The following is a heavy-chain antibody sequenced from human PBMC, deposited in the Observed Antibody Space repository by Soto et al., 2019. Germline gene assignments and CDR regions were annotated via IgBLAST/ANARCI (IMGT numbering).Heavy chain of an antibody. CDR2: IIPILGIA. CDR1: GGTFSSYT. Sequence: QVQLVQSGAEVKKPGSSVKVSCKASGGTFSSYTISWVRQAPGQGLEWMGRIIPILGIANYAQKFQGRVTITADKSTSTAYMALSSLRSEDTAVYYCASPTPQRGSGFLFDSWGQGTLVTVSS. CDR3: ASPTPQRGSGFLFDS. D-gene: IGHD2-15*01. V-gene: IGHV1-69*02. J-gene: IGHJ4*02.